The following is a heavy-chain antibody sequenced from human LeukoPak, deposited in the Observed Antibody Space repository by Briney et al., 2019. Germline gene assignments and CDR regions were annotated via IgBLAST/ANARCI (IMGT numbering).Heavy chain of an antibody. D-gene: IGHD6-19*01. CDR1: GFTVSNNY. CDR3: AGATQWLAYDD. V-gene: IGHV3-53*01. Sequence: GGFLRLSCAASGFTVSNNYMSWVRQAPGKGLEWVSVIYSGGATSYADSVKGRFTISRDNSKNTLYLQMNSLRAEDTAVYYCAGATQWLAYDDWGQGTLATVSS. CDR2: IYSGGAT. J-gene: IGHJ4*02.